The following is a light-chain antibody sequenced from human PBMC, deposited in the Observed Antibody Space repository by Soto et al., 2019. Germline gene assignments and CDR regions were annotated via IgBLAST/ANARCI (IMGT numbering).Light chain of an antibody. J-gene: IGKJ4*01. Sequence: EIVMTQSPATLSVSPGERATLSCRASQSVSTNLAWYQQKPGQAPRLLIYGASTRATGFPARFSGSVSGTELTLTSSSLHSEDFAVYYCQQYNDWPLTFGGGTKVEIK. CDR3: QQYNDWPLT. CDR1: QSVSTN. V-gene: IGKV3-15*01. CDR2: GAS.